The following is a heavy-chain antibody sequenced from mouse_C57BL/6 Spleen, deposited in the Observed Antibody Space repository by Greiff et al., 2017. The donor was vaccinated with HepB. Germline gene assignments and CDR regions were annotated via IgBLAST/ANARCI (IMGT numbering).Heavy chain of an antibody. CDR2: INPGSGGT. Sequence: VQLQQSGAELVRPGTSVKVSCKASGYAFTNYLIEWVKQRPGQGLEWIGVINPGSGGTNYNEKFKGKATLTADKSSSTAYMQLSSLTSEDSAVYFCARRHAAQDAMDYWGQGTSVTVSS. D-gene: IGHD3-2*02. J-gene: IGHJ4*01. CDR3: ARRHAAQDAMDY. V-gene: IGHV1-54*01. CDR1: GYAFTNYL.